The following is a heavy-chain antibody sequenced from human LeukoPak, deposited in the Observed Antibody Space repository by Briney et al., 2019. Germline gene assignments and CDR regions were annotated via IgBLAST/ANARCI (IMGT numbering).Heavy chain of an antibody. Sequence: SETLSLTCTLSGASFRSGGEYWGWIRQTPGKALEWIRNLFYNGKPNSHPSLKSRVTISLATSRSQFSLRLSSVTASDTGVYYCARIFDVWGRGTLVTVPS. CDR1: GASFRSGGEY. J-gene: IGHJ4*02. V-gene: IGHV4-61*08. CDR3: ARIFDV. CDR2: LFYNGKP.